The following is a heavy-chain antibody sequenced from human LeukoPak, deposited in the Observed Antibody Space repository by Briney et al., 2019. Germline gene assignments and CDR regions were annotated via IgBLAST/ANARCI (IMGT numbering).Heavy chain of an antibody. V-gene: IGHV4-34*01. CDR1: GGSFSGYY. D-gene: IGHD3-10*01. Sequence: SETLSLTCAVYGGSFSGYYWSWIRQPPGKGLEWIGEINHSGSTNYNPSLKSRVTISVDTSKNQFSLKLSSVTAADTAVYYCARHDSGYPKYYFDYWGQGTLVTVSS. CDR3: ARHDSGYPKYYFDY. J-gene: IGHJ4*02. CDR2: INHSGST.